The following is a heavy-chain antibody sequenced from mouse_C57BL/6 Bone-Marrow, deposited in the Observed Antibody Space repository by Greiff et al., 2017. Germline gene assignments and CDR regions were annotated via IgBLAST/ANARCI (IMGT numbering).Heavy chain of an antibody. CDR1: GFTFSSYA. CDR3: ARDITTVVATYPWYFDV. J-gene: IGHJ1*03. Sequence: EVKLMESGGGLVKPGGSLKLSCAASGFTFSSYAMSWVRQTPEKRLEWVATISDGGSYTYYPDNVKGRFTISRDNAKNNLYLQMSHLKSEDTAMYYCARDITTVVATYPWYFDVWGTGTTVTVSS. V-gene: IGHV5-4*01. D-gene: IGHD1-1*01. CDR2: ISDGGSYT.